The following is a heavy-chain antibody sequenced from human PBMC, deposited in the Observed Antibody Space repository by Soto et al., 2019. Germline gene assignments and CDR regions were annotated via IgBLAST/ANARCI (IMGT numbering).Heavy chain of an antibody. CDR3: ARGAVAGLYFFDY. J-gene: IGHJ4*02. CDR2: TSSSSAAI. V-gene: IGHV3-48*02. Sequence: EVQLVASGGGLVQPGGSLRLSCAASGFTLSTYDMNWVRQAPGKGLQWVSHTSSSSAAIVYADSVKGRITISRDNAKNSLYLQMNSLRDEDTAVYYCARGAVAGLYFFDYWGQGILVTVSS. D-gene: IGHD6-19*01. CDR1: GFTLSTYD.